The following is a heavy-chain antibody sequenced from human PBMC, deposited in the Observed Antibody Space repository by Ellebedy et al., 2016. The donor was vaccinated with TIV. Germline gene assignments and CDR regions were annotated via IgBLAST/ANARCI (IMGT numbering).Heavy chain of an antibody. J-gene: IGHJ4*02. Sequence: GGSLRLSCAASGFTFSSYSMNWVRQAPGKGLEWVSSISSSSSYINYADSVKGRFTISRDTAKNSLYLQMNGLRAEDTAVYYCARDFDPPRGFDYWGQGTLVTVSS. CDR1: GFTFSSYS. CDR3: ARDFDPPRGFDY. V-gene: IGHV3-21*01. CDR2: ISSSSSYI. D-gene: IGHD3-10*01.